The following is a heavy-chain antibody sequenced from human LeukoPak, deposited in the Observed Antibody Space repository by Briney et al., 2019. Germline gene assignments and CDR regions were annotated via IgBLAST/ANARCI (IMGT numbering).Heavy chain of an antibody. V-gene: IGHV4-59*01. J-gene: IGHJ3*02. Sequence: SETLSLTCTVSGGSFSSYYWSWIRQPPGKGLEWIAYIDYSGSTNYNPSLKSRVTISVDTSKNQFSLKLSSVTAADTAVYYCARGSYYDSSGYFPDAFDIWGQGTMVTVSS. CDR3: ARGSYYDSSGYFPDAFDI. CDR1: GGSFSSYY. CDR2: IDYSGST. D-gene: IGHD3-22*01.